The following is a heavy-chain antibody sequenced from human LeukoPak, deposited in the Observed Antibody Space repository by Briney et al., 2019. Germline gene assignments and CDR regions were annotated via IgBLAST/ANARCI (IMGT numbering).Heavy chain of an antibody. CDR2: IYPGDSDT. D-gene: IGHD3-9*01. CDR3: ARLFGGADILTGDESDY. J-gene: IGHJ4*02. CDR1: GYDFNTYW. Sequence: GESLKISCKGSGYDFNTYWIAWVRQMPGKGLECMGIIYPGDSDTKYSPPSQGQVTISADKSISTAYLQWSSLKASDTAMYYCARLFGGADILTGDESDYWGQGTLVTVPS. V-gene: IGHV5-51*01.